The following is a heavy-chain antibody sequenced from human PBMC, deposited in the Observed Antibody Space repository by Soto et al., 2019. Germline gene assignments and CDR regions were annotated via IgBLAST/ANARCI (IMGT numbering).Heavy chain of an antibody. Sequence: QVQLVQSGAEVKKPGASVKVSCKASGYTFTSYAMHWVRQAPGQRLEWMGWINAGNGNTKYSQKFQGRVTITRDTSASTAYMELSSLRSEDTAVYYCARGWGYDSTDYYYAYWGQGTLVIVSS. CDR1: GYTFTSYA. J-gene: IGHJ4*02. D-gene: IGHD3-22*01. CDR3: ARGWGYDSTDYYYAY. CDR2: INAGNGNT. V-gene: IGHV1-3*01.